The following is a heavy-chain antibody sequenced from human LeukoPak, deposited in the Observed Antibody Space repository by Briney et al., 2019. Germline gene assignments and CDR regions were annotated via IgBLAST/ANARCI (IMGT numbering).Heavy chain of an antibody. Sequence: SETLSLTCTVSGGSISSCYWSWIRQPPGKGLEWIGYIYYSESTYNPSLKSRVTISVDTSKNQFSLKLSSVTTADTAVYYCARGRSGYYGSGSAIADYYYYMDVWGKGTTVTVSS. CDR2: IYYSEST. D-gene: IGHD3-10*01. CDR1: GGSISSCY. CDR3: ARGRSGYYGSGSAIADYYYYMDV. V-gene: IGHV4-59*12. J-gene: IGHJ6*03.